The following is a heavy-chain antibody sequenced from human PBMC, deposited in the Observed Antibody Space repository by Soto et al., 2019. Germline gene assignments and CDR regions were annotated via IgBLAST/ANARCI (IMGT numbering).Heavy chain of an antibody. CDR1: RIAFSKFI. CDR2: VIPVFGTA. V-gene: IGHV1-69*01. Sequence: QAQLEQSGGEVKKPGSSVKVSCKASRIAFSKFIVTWVRQAPGLGLEWVGGVIPVFGTANYAQKFQGRVTITADESTSTSYMEVNNLRSEDTGVYYCPKVRYSSPMGYYYGMDVWGQGTTVTVSS. CDR3: PKVRYSSPMGYYYGMDV. J-gene: IGHJ6*02. D-gene: IGHD6-19*01.